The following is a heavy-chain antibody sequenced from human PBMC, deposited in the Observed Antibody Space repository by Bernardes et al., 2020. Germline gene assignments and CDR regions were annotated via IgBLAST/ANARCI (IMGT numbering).Heavy chain of an antibody. CDR1: GGSISSTNW. J-gene: IGHJ4*02. V-gene: IGHV4-4*02. CDR2: IYHSGST. CDR3: ARDRGSVDEYYFDY. D-gene: IGHD6-19*01. Sequence: SETLSLTCAVSGGSISSTNWWSWVRQPPGKGLEWIGEIYHSGSTNYNPSLKSRVTISVDRSKNQFSLKLTSVTAADTAVYYCARDRGSVDEYYFDYWGQGTLVTVSS.